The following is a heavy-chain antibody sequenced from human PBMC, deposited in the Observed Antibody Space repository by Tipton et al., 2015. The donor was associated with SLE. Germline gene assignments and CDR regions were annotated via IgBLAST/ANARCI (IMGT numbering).Heavy chain of an antibody. CDR1: GGSFSGYS. V-gene: IGHV4-34*01. CDR2: TNPSGTT. J-gene: IGHJ4*02. CDR3: ARGGYSSGWYGDYFVY. D-gene: IGHD6-19*01. Sequence: TLSLTCAVYGGSFSGYSWSWIRQPPGKGLEWIGQTNPSGTTYYNPSLKSRLTISVDTSRNLFSLRLNSVTAADTAIYYCARGGYSSGWYGDYFVYCGQGTLVTVSS.